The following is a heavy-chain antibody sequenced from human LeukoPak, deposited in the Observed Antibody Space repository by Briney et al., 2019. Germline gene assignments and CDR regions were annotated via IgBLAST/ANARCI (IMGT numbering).Heavy chain of an antibody. CDR2: IYVGDSDI. Sequence: GESLKISCKGSGYSFTSYSIAWVRQMPGKGLELMGIIYVGDSDIRYSPSFQGQVTISADKSISTAYLQWSSLKASDTAMYYCARLDGIASWFDPWGQGTLVTVSS. CDR1: GYSFTSYS. CDR3: ARLDGIASWFDP. D-gene: IGHD2-21*01. J-gene: IGHJ5*02. V-gene: IGHV5-51*01.